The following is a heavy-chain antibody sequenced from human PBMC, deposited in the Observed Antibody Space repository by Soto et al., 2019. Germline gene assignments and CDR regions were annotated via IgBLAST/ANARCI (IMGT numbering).Heavy chain of an antibody. CDR2: INHSGST. J-gene: IGHJ3*02. V-gene: IGHV4-34*01. Sequence: SETLSLTCAVYGGPFSGYYWSWIRQPPGKGLEWIGEINHSGSTNYNPSLKSRVTISVDTSKNQFSLKLSSVTAADTAVYYCARGLTYCSGGSCSHDAFDIWGQGTMVTVSS. CDR1: GGPFSGYY. CDR3: ARGLTYCSGGSCSHDAFDI. D-gene: IGHD2-15*01.